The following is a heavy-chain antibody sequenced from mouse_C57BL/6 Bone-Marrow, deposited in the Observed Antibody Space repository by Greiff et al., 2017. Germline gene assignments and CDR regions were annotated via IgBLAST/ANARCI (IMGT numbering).Heavy chain of an antibody. CDR2: ISDGGSYT. D-gene: IGHD2-4*01. CDR1: GFTFSSYA. Sequence: EVKLVESGGGLVKPGGSLKLSCAASGFTFSSYAMSWVRQTPETRLEWVATISDGGSYTYYPDNVKGRFTISRDNAKNNMYLQMSHLKSEDTAMYYCARGDDYVDGPYYAMDYWDQGTSVTVSS. J-gene: IGHJ4*01. CDR3: ARGDDYVDGPYYAMDY. V-gene: IGHV5-4*03.